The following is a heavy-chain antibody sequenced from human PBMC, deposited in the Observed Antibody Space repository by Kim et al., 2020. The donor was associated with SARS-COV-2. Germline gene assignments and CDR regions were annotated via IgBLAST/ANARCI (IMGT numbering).Heavy chain of an antibody. Sequence: YADSLKGRLTMTSDNSKNLLYLQMNSLRTEDTALYYCTKGGYSYVFHGLDVWGQGTTVTVSS. CDR3: TKGGYSYVFHGLDV. D-gene: IGHD5-18*01. J-gene: IGHJ6*02. V-gene: IGHV3-43*01.